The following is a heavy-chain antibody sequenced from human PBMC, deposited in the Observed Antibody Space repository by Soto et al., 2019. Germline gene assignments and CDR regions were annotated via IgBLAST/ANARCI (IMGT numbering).Heavy chain of an antibody. Sequence: QVQLVQSGAEVKKPGASVKVSCKTSGYRFSEFRMHWVRQAPGQGLEWMGWVNPINGNTNYAQDFQGRVTMTRDASTKTVYMELSSLTSDDTSTVYCARENWHFDYWGQGTLITVSS. V-gene: IGHV1-2*02. CDR3: ARENWHFDY. CDR1: GYRFSEFR. J-gene: IGHJ4*02. CDR2: VNPINGNT.